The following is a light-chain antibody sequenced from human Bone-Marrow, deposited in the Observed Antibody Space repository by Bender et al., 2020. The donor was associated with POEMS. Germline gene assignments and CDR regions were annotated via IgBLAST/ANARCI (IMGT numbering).Light chain of an antibody. CDR3: CSYAGSYV. Sequence: QSALTQPRSVSGSPGQSVTISCTGPVSEVGFYNYVSWYQQHPGKAPKLMTYDVTKRPSGVPDRFSGSKSGNTASLTISGLQAEDEADYYCCSYAGSYVFGTGTKVTVL. CDR1: VSEVGFYNY. J-gene: IGLJ1*01. CDR2: DVT. V-gene: IGLV2-11*01.